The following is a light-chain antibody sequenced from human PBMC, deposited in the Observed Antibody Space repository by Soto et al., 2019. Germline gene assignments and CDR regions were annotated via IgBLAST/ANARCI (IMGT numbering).Light chain of an antibody. V-gene: IGKV1-5*03. J-gene: IGKJ1*01. Sequence: DIQMTQSPSTLSGSVGDRGTITCRVSQTINSWLAWYQQKPGKAPKLLIYKASTLKSGVPSRFSGSGSGTEFTLTISSLQPDDFATYYCQHYNSYSEAFGQGTKVDIK. CDR3: QHYNSYSEA. CDR1: QTINSW. CDR2: KAS.